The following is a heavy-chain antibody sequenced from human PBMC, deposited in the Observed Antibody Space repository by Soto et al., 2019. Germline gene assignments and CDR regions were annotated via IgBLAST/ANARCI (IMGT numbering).Heavy chain of an antibody. CDR2: IYYSGST. D-gene: IGHD3-16*02. J-gene: IGHJ5*02. CDR1: GGSISSGDYY. CDR3: ARSDYVWGSYRNGNWFDP. V-gene: IGHV4-30-4*01. Sequence: NPSETLSLTCTVSGGSISSGDYYWSWIRQPPGKGLEWIGYIYYSGSTYYNPSLKSRVTISVDTSKNQFSLKLSSVTAADTAVYYCARSDYVWGSYRNGNWFDPWGQGTLVTVSS.